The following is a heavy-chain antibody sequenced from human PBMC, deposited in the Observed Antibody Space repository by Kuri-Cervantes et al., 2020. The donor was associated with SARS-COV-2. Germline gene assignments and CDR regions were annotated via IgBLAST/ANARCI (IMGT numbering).Heavy chain of an antibody. Sequence: GGSLRLSCEASGFTFSDYYMSWIRQAPGKGLEWIAYISSSGSYSQSADSVEGRFTVSRDNAKNSLYLQMNSLRVEDTALYYCARDCSSPYKYYYYYYMDVWGKGTTVTVSS. CDR3: ARDCSSPYKYYYYYYMDV. CDR2: ISSSGSYS. CDR1: GFTFSDYY. D-gene: IGHD6-13*01. J-gene: IGHJ6*03. V-gene: IGHV3-11*06.